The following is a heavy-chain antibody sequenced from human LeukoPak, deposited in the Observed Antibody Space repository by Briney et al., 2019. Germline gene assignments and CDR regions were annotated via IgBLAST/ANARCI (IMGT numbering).Heavy chain of an antibody. CDR3: AKGKSSSWTYYFDY. CDR1: GFTFSSYG. V-gene: IGHV3-30*18. D-gene: IGHD6-13*01. Sequence: GRSLRLSCAASGFTFSSYGMHWVRQAPGKGLEWVAVMSYDGSNKHYADSVKGRFTISRDNSKNTLYLQMNSLRGEDTAVYYRAKGKSSSWTYYFDYWGQGTLVTVSS. CDR2: MSYDGSNK. J-gene: IGHJ4*02.